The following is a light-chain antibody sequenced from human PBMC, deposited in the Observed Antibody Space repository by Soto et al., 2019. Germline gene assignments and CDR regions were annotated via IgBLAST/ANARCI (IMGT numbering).Light chain of an antibody. CDR3: CSYAGSPWV. Sequence: SALTQPRSVSGSPGQSVTISCTGTSSDVGGYNYVSWYQQHPGKAPKLMIYDVSNRPSGVPDRFSGSKSGNTASLTISGVQAEDEADYYCCSYAGSPWVFGGGTKLTVL. V-gene: IGLV2-11*01. CDR2: DVS. CDR1: SSDVGGYNY. J-gene: IGLJ3*02.